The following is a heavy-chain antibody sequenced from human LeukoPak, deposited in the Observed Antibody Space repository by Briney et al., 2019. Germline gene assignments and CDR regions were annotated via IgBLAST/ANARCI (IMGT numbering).Heavy chain of an antibody. D-gene: IGHD3-10*01. CDR3: ARNGRVRRVVKDLFEY. J-gene: IGHJ4*02. V-gene: IGHV1-18*01. Sequence: GASVKVSCKASGYTFTSYGISWVRQAPGQGLEWMGRVSPYNGNTYYSRRFQDRVTITKDTSTGTAYMDLRNLRTDDTAMYHCARNGRVRRVVKDLFEYWGQGTLVAVSS. CDR2: VSPYNGNT. CDR1: GYTFTSYG.